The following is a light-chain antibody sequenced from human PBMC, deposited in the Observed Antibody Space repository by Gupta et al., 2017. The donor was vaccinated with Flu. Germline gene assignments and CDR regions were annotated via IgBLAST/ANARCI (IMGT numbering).Light chain of an antibody. CDR3: QQYNNWPPRT. V-gene: IGKV3-15*01. J-gene: IGKJ1*01. Sequence: EIVMTQSPATLSVSPGERATLSCRASQSVSSNLAGYQQKPGQAPRLLIYGASTRATGIPARFRGSGSGTEFTLTISSLQSEDFAVYYCQQYNNWPPRTFGQGTKVEIK. CDR1: QSVSSN. CDR2: GAS.